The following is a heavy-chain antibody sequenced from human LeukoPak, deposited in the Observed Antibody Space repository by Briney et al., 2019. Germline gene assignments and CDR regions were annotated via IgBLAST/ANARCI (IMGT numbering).Heavy chain of an antibody. Sequence: ASETLSLTCTVSGGSISSSSYYWSWIRQPPGKGLEWIGYIYYSGSTNYNPSLKSRVTISVDTSKNQFSLKLSSVTAADTAVYYCARENYYYMDVWGKGTTVTVSS. V-gene: IGHV4-61*01. CDR3: ARENYYYMDV. CDR1: GGSISSSSYY. CDR2: IYYSGST. J-gene: IGHJ6*03.